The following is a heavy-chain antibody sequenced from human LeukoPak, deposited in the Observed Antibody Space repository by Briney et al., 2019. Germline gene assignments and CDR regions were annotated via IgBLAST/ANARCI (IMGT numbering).Heavy chain of an antibody. Sequence: SETLSLTCTVSGGSISSTNYYWGWIRQPPGKGLEWIGSIYFSGSTYYNPSLKSRVTISVDTSKNQFSLKLSSVTAADTAVYYCARAPIVGATEELQWGMGWFDPWGQGTLVTVSS. CDR2: IYFSGST. V-gene: IGHV4-39*07. D-gene: IGHD1-26*01. CDR3: ARAPIVGATEELQWGMGWFDP. J-gene: IGHJ5*02. CDR1: GGSISSTNYY.